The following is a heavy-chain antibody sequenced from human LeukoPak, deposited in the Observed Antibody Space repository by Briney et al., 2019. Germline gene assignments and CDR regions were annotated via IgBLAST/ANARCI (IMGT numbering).Heavy chain of an antibody. CDR3: ARTHGSDAFDI. V-gene: IGHV4-61*02. D-gene: IGHD2-2*03. CDR1: GDSLSRGNYY. Sequence: PSETLSLTCTVSGDSLSRGNYYWTWIRQPAGRELEWIGRIYSSGTTNYNPSLKSRVTISLDKSRKQFSLELTSVAAADTAIYYCARTHGSDAFDIWGPGTRVTVSS. CDR2: IYSSGTT. J-gene: IGHJ3*02.